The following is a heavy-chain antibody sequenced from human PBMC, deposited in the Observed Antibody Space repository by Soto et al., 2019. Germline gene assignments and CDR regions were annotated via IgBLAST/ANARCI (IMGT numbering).Heavy chain of an antibody. CDR3: ARVIGYYYQMDV. D-gene: IGHD3-22*01. CDR1: GYTFTTYD. J-gene: IGHJ6*02. V-gene: IGHV1-18*01. CDR2: ISAYNGNT. Sequence: QVQLVQSGGEVKKPGASVKVSCKASGYTFTTYDLSWVRQAPGQGLEWMGWISAYNGNTNYAQNLQGRVTKTTDTSTSTAYMELRSLRSDDTAVYYCARVIGYYYQMDVWGQGTTVTVSS.